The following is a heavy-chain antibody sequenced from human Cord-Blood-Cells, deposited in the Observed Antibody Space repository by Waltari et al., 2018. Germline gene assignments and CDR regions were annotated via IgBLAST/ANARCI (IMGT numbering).Heavy chain of an antibody. J-gene: IGHJ4*02. V-gene: IGHV4-34*01. Sequence: QVQLQQWGAGLLKPSETLSLTCAFYGGSFSGYYWSWIRQPPGKGLEWIGEINHSGSTNYNPSLKSRVTISVDTSKNQFSLKLSSVTAADTAVYYCARGPLGKLELDYWGQGTLVTVSS. CDR1: GGSFSGYY. D-gene: IGHD1-7*01. CDR2: INHSGST. CDR3: ARGPLGKLELDY.